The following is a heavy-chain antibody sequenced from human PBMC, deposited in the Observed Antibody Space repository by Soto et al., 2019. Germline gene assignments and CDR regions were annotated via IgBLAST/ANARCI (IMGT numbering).Heavy chain of an antibody. CDR1: GGTFNNHL. D-gene: IGHD3-10*01. CDR2: IIPLFGTL. J-gene: IGHJ4*01. CDR3: ASGSLYGSGSYPVDY. Sequence: SVKVSCKASGGTFNNHLISWVRQAPGQGLEWMGTIIPLFGTLNYAQKSQGRVTLSADRSTSTAYMELSGLRSDDTAVYYCASGSLYGSGSYPVDYWGQ. V-gene: IGHV1-69*06.